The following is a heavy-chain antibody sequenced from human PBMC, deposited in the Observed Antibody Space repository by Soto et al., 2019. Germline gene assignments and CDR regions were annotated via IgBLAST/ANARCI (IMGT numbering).Heavy chain of an antibody. D-gene: IGHD2-2*01. J-gene: IGHJ4*02. CDR1: GGSFSGYY. CDR2: INHSGST. CDR3: ARGFVGSVVPAAVLYYFDY. V-gene: IGHV4-34*01. Sequence: QVQLQQWGAGLLKPSETLSLTCAVYGGSFSGYYWSWIRQPPGKGLEWIGEINHSGSTNYNPSLKSRVTISVDTSKNQFSLRLSSVTAADTAVYYCARGFVGSVVPAAVLYYFDYWGQGTLVTVSS.